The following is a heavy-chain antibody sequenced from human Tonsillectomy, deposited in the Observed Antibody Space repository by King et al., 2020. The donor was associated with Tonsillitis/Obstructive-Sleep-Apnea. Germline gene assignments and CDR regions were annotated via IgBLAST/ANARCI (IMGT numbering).Heavy chain of an antibody. D-gene: IGHD3-10*01. Sequence: QVQLQESGPGLVKPSETLSLTCPVSGGSISSYYWNWIRQPPGKGLEWIGYIHYSGSTNYSPSLKSRVTMSLDTSKNHFSLKLSSVTAADTAVYYCARASVTTVQGVMGYYMDVWGKGTTVTVSS. CDR2: IHYSGST. V-gene: IGHV4-59*13. J-gene: IGHJ6*03. CDR3: ARASVTTVQGVMGYYMDV. CDR1: GGSISSYY.